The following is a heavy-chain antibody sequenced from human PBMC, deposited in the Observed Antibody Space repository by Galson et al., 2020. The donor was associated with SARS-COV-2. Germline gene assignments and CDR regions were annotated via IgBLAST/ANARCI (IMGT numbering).Heavy chain of an antibody. Sequence: GGSLSLSCAASGFTFSSYSMNWVRQAPGKGLEWVSSISSSSSYIYYADSVKGRFTISRDNAKNSLYLQMNSLRAEDTAVYYCAREAESGYYILTGYYLSGAFDIGGQGTMVTVSS. CDR1: GFTFSSYS. CDR2: ISSSSSYI. V-gene: IGHV3-21*01. J-gene: IGHJ3*02. CDR3: AREAESGYYILTGYYLSGAFDI. D-gene: IGHD3-9*01.